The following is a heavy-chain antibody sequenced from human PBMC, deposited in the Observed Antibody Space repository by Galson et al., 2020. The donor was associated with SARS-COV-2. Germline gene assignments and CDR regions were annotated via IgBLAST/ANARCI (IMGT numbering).Heavy chain of an antibody. V-gene: IGHV3-33*01. J-gene: IGHJ4*02. CDR2: IFFDGSDK. Sequence: GESLKISCAASGFTFSSHAMHWVRQAPGKGLEWVAQIFFDGSDKYYGDSVKGRFTISRDSSKNTGYLQMNNLRADDTAVYYCARDGQTSSGWAFDYWGQGTLVTVFS. CDR1: GFTFSSHA. D-gene: IGHD6-19*01. CDR3: ARDGQTSSGWAFDY.